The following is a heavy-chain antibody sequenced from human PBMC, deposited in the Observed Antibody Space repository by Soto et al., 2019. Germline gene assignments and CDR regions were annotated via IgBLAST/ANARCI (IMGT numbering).Heavy chain of an antibody. D-gene: IGHD3-3*01. J-gene: IGHJ4*02. CDR2: IYYSGST. V-gene: IGHV4-39*01. CDR3: VVDREWLSAPYFDL. CDR1: GGSFSSSSYY. Sequence: SETLSLTCTVSGGSFSSSSYYWSWIRQPPGKGLEWIGSIYYSGSTYYNPSLRGRVTTSVDTSKNQFSLKLSSVTAADTAVYYCVVDREWLSAPYFDLWGQGALVTVSS.